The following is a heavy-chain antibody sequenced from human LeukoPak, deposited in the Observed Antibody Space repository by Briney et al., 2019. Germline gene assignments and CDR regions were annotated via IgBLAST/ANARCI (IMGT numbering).Heavy chain of an antibody. D-gene: IGHD3-3*01. Sequence: SETLSLTCTVSSGSISSYYWSWIRQPPGKGLEWIGYIYYSGSTNYNPSLKSRVTISVDTSKNQFSLKLSSVTAADTAVYYCARGRQYYDFWSGLFDPWGQGTLVTVSS. CDR3: ARGRQYYDFWSGLFDP. CDR2: IYYSGST. J-gene: IGHJ5*02. CDR1: SGSISSYY. V-gene: IGHV4-59*08.